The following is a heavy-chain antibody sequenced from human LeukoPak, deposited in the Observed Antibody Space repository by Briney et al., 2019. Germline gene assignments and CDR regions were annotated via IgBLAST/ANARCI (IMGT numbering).Heavy chain of an antibody. Sequence: GGSLRLSCAASGFTFSSYGMHWVRQAPGKGLEWVAFIRYDGSNKYYADSVKGRFTISRDNSKNTLYLQMNSLRAEDTAVYYCAKEMNPADIVVVPAAIGGPDYWGQGTLVTVSS. J-gene: IGHJ4*02. CDR2: IRYDGSNK. CDR3: AKEMNPADIVVVPAAIGGPDY. D-gene: IGHD2-2*02. V-gene: IGHV3-30*02. CDR1: GFTFSSYG.